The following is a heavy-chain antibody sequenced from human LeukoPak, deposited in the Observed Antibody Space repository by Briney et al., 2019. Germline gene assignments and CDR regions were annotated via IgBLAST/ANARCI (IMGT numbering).Heavy chain of an antibody. CDR3: ARRIAARYNWFDP. CDR1: GGSISSYY. J-gene: IGHJ5*02. CDR2: IYYSGST. Sequence: TSETLSLTCTVSGGSISSYYWSWIRQPPGKGLEWIGYIYYSGSTNYNPSLKSRVTISVDTSKNQFSLKLSSVTAADTAVYYCARRIAARYNWFDPWGQGTLVTVSS. D-gene: IGHD6-6*01. V-gene: IGHV4-59*01.